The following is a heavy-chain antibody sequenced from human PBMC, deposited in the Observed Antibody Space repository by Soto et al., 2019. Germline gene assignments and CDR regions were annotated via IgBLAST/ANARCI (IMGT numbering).Heavy chain of an antibody. J-gene: IGHJ4*02. D-gene: IGHD3-3*01. CDR1: GYTFTSYD. V-gene: IGHV1-8*01. Sequence: ASVKVSCKASGYTFTSYDINWVRQATGQGLEWMGWMNPNSGNTGYAQKFQGRVTRTRNTSISTAYMELSSLRSEDTAVYYCARPSDYDFWSGYAIDYWGQGTRVTVSS. CDR2: MNPNSGNT. CDR3: ARPSDYDFWSGYAIDY.